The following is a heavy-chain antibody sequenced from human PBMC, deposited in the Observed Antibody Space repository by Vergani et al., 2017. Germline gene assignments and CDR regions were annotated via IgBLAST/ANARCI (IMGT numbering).Heavy chain of an antibody. V-gene: IGHV5-51*01. Sequence: EKQLVQSGSETKKPGESLKISCQAFGYIFSNFWIGWVRQRPGRGLEWMGIIYPGDSEVNSNPTFRGQVIFSVDTSVNTAYLQWRSLQASDTATYYCAKTHDFSSLYSSYNWFDPWGQGTQVTVSS. CDR1: GYIFSNFW. CDR2: IYPGDSEV. D-gene: IGHD3-3*01. CDR3: AKTHDFSSLYSSYNWFDP. J-gene: IGHJ5*02.